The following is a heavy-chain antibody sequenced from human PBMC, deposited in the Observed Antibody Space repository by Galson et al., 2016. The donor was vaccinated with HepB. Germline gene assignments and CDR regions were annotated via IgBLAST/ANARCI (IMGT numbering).Heavy chain of an antibody. D-gene: IGHD4-23*01. CDR1: GASVSRTPFY. CDR3: ATDREPRWFYI. V-gene: IGHV4-39*01. CDR2: IYYTGST. J-gene: IGHJ4*02. Sequence: EPLSLTCTVSGASVSRTPFYWGWMRQPPGKGLEWIGSIYYTGSTYYNPSLKSRVTISADTSKNQFILTLSSVTAADTAVYYCATDREPRWFYIWGRGTLVTVTS.